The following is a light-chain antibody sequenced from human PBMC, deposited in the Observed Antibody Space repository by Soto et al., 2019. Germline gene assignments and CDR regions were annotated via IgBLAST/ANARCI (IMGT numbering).Light chain of an antibody. CDR2: EVS. V-gene: IGLV2-14*03. Sequence: SPLNQPASVSGSPGQSITISCTGTISDVGGYNYVSWYQQHPGKGPKLMIYEVSNRPSGVSNRFSGSTSGNTATLTISGLQAEDEADYYCRSYTSTTTTVFGTGTKVTVL. CDR1: ISDVGGYNY. J-gene: IGLJ1*01. CDR3: RSYTSTTTTV.